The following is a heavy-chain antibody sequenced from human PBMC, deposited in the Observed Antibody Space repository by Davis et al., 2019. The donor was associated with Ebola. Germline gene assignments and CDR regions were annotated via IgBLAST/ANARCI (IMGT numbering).Heavy chain of an antibody. CDR1: GYTFTDYY. CDR2: INPNSGGT. Sequence: ASVKVSCKASGYTFTDYYMHWVRQAPGQGLEWMGWINPNSGGTNYAQKFQGRVTMTRDTSISTAYMELSRLRSDDTAVYYCARDDWRYCSSITCTNWFDPWGQGTLVTVSS. V-gene: IGHV1-2*02. J-gene: IGHJ5*02. D-gene: IGHD2-2*01. CDR3: ARDDWRYCSSITCTNWFDP.